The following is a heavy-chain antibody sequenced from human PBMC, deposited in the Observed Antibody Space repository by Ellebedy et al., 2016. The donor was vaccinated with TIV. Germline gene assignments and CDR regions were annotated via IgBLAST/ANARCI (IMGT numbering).Heavy chain of an antibody. J-gene: IGHJ4*02. CDR2: IIPILGIA. Sequence: AASVKVSCKASGDTFSSYAISWVRQAPGQGLEWMGRIIPILGIANYAQKFQGRVTITADKSTSTAYMELSSLRSEDTAVYYCARVEHGGWELPPDYWGQGTLVTVSS. CDR3: ARVEHGGWELPPDY. V-gene: IGHV1-69*04. D-gene: IGHD1-26*01. CDR1: GDTFSSYA.